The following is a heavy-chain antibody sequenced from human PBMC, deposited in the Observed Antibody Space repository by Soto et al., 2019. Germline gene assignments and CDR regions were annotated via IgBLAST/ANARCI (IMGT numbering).Heavy chain of an antibody. CDR2: IIPFFGTP. V-gene: IGHV1-69*06. J-gene: IGHJ4*02. CDR1: GATFSSYA. Sequence: QVLLVQSGAEVKKPGSSVKVSCKLSGATFSSYAMSWVRQAPGQGLEWMGGIIPFFGTPNYAQRFQGRVTITADTSTETSYMELSSLRSDDTAVYYCARDKGAYYSHLVYWGQGTLVTVSS. D-gene: IGHD3-22*01. CDR3: ARDKGAYYSHLVY.